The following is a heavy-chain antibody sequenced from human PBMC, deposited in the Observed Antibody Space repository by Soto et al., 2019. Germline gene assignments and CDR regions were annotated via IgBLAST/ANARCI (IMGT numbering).Heavy chain of an antibody. CDR2: ISGSGDGT. Sequence: GGSLRLSCAASGFTANSHAMSWVRQAPGKGLEWVASISGSGDGTYYGDSVKGRFTISRDSSSSTLYLQMNNLRGEDTVVYFCRKTRRGILMDHASAGMYALCQGTTVTVSS. CDR3: RKTRRGILMDHASAGMYA. J-gene: IGHJ6*02. CDR1: GFTANSHA. D-gene: IGHD6-13*01. V-gene: IGHV3-23*01.